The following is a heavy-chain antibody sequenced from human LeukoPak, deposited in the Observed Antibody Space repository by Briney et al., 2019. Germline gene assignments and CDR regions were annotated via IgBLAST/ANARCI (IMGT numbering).Heavy chain of an antibody. CDR3: ARAPRMVHFDY. Sequence: GGSLRLSCAASGFTVSNNYMTWVRQAPGKGLEWVSVLYSGGSTYYADSVKGRFTISRDNSKNTLYLQMNSLRAEDTAVYYCARAPRMVHFDYWGQGTLVTVSS. J-gene: IGHJ4*02. V-gene: IGHV3-53*01. CDR2: LYSGGST. D-gene: IGHD6-13*01. CDR1: GFTVSNNY.